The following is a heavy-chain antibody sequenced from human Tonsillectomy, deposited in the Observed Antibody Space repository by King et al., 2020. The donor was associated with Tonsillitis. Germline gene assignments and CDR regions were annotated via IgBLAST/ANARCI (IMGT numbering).Heavy chain of an antibody. CDR3: AKDMRIAVAGTDAFDI. V-gene: IGHV3-23*04. CDR2: ISGSGGST. J-gene: IGHJ3*02. CDR1: GFTFSSYA. Sequence: VQLVQSGGGLVQPGGSLRLSCAASGFTFSSYAMSWVRQAPGKGLEWVSAISGSGGSTYYADSVKGRFTISRDNSKNTLYLQMNSLRAEDTDVYYCAKDMRIAVAGTDAFDIWGQGTMVTVSS. D-gene: IGHD6-19*01.